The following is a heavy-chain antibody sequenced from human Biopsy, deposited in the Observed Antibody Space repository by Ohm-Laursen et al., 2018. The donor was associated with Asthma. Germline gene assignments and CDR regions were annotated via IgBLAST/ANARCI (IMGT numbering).Heavy chain of an antibody. CDR1: GFTFSSYG. J-gene: IGHJ4*02. CDR3: SREEPASGWYQGSILR. D-gene: IGHD6-19*01. V-gene: IGHV3-30*03. CDR2: ISYDGSNK. Sequence: SLRLSCTASGFTFSSYGMHWVRQAPGKGLEWVACISYDGSNKYYADSVKGRFPISRDNSKNTLNLQMNSLRAEDTAVYYCSREEPASGWYQGSILRWGQGTLVTVSS.